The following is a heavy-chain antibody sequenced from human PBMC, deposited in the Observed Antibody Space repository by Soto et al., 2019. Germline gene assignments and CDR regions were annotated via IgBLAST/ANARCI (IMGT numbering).Heavy chain of an antibody. V-gene: IGHV4-39*01. Sequence: QLQLEESGPGLVKPSETLSLTCTVSGGSISSSSYYWGWIRQSPGKGLEWIGSFYYSGSTYYSPSLRSRVTISGVTSRKRISLSRSSATAADTAVYYCARISVAARYMDVWGKGTTVTVS. J-gene: IGHJ6*03. D-gene: IGHD5-12*01. CDR1: GGSISSSSYY. CDR2: FYYSGST. CDR3: ARISVAARYMDV.